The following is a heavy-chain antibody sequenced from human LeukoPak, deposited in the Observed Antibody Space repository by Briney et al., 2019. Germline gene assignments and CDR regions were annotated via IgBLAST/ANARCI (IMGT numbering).Heavy chain of an antibody. V-gene: IGHV3-21*01. D-gene: IGHD5-24*01. CDR3: ARELDGYNLGDDY. CDR1: GFTFSSYS. Sequence: NSGGSLRLSCAASGFTFSSYSMNWVRQAPGKGLEWVSSISSSSGYIYYEDSVNGRFTIYRDNAKKSLYLQMNSLRAEDTAVYYCARELDGYNLGDDYWGQGTLVTVSS. CDR2: ISSSSGYI. J-gene: IGHJ4*02.